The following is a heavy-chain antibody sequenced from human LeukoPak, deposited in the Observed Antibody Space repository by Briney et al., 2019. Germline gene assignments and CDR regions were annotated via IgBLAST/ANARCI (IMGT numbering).Heavy chain of an antibody. V-gene: IGHV3-30-3*01. CDR1: GFTFSGYA. CDR3: ASLLIPDIDY. Sequence: PGGSLRRSCAASGFTFSGYAMHWVRQAPGKGLEWVAVISYDGSQKYYADSVAGRFTISRDNSKNTLYLQMTSLRPEDTAVYYCASLLIPDIDYWGQGTLVTVSS. J-gene: IGHJ4*02. D-gene: IGHD2-21*01. CDR2: ISYDGSQK.